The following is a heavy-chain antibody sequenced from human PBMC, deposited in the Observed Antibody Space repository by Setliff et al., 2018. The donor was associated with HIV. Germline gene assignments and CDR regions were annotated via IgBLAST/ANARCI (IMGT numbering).Heavy chain of an antibody. CDR1: GFTFSSYA. Sequence: QPGGSLRLSCAASGFTFSSYAMNWVRHAPGKGLEWVSAVSGSGTATEYADSVKGRFTISRDNSKNALYLEMNNLRAEDTAIYYCAKGLDYVDSSGYSYFRLWGQGTQVTSPQ. CDR3: AKGLDYVDSSGYSYFRL. CDR2: VSGSGTAT. D-gene: IGHD3-22*01. V-gene: IGHV3-23*01. J-gene: IGHJ4*02.